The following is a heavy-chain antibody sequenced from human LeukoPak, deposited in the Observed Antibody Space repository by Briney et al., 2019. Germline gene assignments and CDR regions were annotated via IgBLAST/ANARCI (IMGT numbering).Heavy chain of an antibody. CDR3: ARGRVRGVIRYGYYYYMDV. CDR1: GGSFSGYY. D-gene: IGHD3-10*01. V-gene: IGHV4-34*01. Sequence: SETLSLTCAVYGGSFSGYYWSWIRQPPGKGLEWIGEINHSGSTNYNPSLKSRVTISVDTSKNQFSLKLSSVTAADTAVYYCARGRVRGVIRYGYYYYMDVWGKGTTVTVSS. CDR2: INHSGST. J-gene: IGHJ6*03.